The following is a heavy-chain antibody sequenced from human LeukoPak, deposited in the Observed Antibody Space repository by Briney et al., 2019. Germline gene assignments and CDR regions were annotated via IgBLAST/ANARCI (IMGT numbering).Heavy chain of an antibody. V-gene: IGHV1-69*04. Sequence: SVKVSCKASGGTFSSYAISWVRQAPGQGLEWMGRIIPILGIANYAQKFQGRVTITADKSASTAYMELSSLRSEDTAVYYCARGGDYFQYYYYGMDVWGQGTTVTVSS. D-gene: IGHD4-17*01. CDR2: IIPILGIA. CDR3: ARGGDYFQYYYYGMDV. CDR1: GGTFSSYA. J-gene: IGHJ6*02.